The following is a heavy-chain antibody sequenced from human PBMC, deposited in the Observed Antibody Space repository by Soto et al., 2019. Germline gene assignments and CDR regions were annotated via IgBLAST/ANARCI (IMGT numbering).Heavy chain of an antibody. V-gene: IGHV4-34*01. D-gene: IGHD5-18*01. J-gene: IGHJ4*02. CDR3: ARDFKSYGYSD. Sequence: LSLTCAVYGGSFSGYQWTWIRQPPGKGLEWIGEINHSGGTRYNPSLTGRATLSIDTSKSQFTLKVTSVTAADTAVYFCARDFKSYGYSDWGQGTPVTVSS. CDR1: GGSFSGYQ. CDR2: INHSGGT.